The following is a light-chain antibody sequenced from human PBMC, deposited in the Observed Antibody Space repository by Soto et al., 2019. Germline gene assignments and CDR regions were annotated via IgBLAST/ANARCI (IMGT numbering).Light chain of an antibody. CDR2: AAS. J-gene: IGKJ5*01. CDR1: QSISSY. Sequence: IHLTPSPSSLSASLVYRLTITCRASQSISSYLNWYQQKPGKAPKLLIYAASSLQSGVPSRFSGSGSGTDFTLTISSLQPEDFATYYCQQSYSTPITFGQGTRLEIK. CDR3: QQSYSTPIT. V-gene: IGKV1-39*01.